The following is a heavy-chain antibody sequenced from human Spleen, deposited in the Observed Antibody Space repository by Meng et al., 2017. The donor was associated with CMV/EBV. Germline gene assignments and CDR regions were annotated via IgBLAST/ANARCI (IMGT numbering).Heavy chain of an antibody. CDR2: VNPNSGGT. V-gene: IGHV1-2*02. J-gene: IGHJ4*02. D-gene: IGHD3-22*01. CDR1: GYTFTAYY. CDR3: AREGYDSSGYRWF. Sequence: CKASGYTFTAYYIHWVRQAPGQGLEWMGWVNPNSGGTTYAQKFQGRVTMTRDTSISTAYMELSRPTSDDTAVYYCAREGYDSSGYRWFWGQGTLVTVSS.